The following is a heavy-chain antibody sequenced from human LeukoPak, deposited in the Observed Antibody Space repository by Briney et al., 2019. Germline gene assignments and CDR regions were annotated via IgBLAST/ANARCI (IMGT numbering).Heavy chain of an antibody. D-gene: IGHD3-10*01. CDR1: GGSISNYY. J-gene: IGHJ3*02. Sequence: KASETLSLTCTVPGGSISNYYWSWIRQPAGKGLEWIGRIYTTGSTNYNPSLKSRVTMSVDTSKNQFSLKLSSVTAADTAVYSCARDWNYYGSGLAAFDIWGQGTMVTVSS. V-gene: IGHV4-4*07. CDR3: ARDWNYYGSGLAAFDI. CDR2: IYTTGST.